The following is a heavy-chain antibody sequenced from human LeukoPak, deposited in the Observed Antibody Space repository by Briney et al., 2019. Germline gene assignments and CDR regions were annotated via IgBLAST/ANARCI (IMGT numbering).Heavy chain of an antibody. D-gene: IGHD7-27*01. Sequence: EPSQTLSLTCTVSGGSISSGDYYWSWIRQPPGKGLEWIGYIYYSGSTYYNPSLKSRVTISVDTSKNQFSLKLSSVTAADTAVYYCAREGTGEERFDYWGQGTLVTVSS. V-gene: IGHV4-30-4*01. CDR2: IYYSGST. J-gene: IGHJ4*02. CDR1: GGSISSGDYY. CDR3: AREGTGEERFDY.